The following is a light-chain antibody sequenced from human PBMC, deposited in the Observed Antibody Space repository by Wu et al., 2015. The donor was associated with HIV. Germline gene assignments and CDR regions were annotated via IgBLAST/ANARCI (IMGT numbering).Light chain of an antibody. CDR2: GAS. Sequence: EIVLTQSPGTLSLSPGERVTLSCRASQSVSSSSLAWYQQKAGQAPRLVIYGASSRATGIPDRFSGSGSGTDFTLTISRLEPEDFAVYYCQQYGTSMYSFGQGTKLEIK. V-gene: IGKV3-20*01. CDR1: QSVSSSS. J-gene: IGKJ2*03. CDR3: QQYGTSMYS.